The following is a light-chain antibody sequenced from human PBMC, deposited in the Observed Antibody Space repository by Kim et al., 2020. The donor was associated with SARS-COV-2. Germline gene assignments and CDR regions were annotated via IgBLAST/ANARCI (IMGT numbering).Light chain of an antibody. CDR2: DVS. Sequence: LAPRLLISDVSSRATGIPDRFSGNGSGTDFTLTISRLEPEDFVMYYCQQYGDSPKTFGQGTKEDIK. V-gene: IGKV3D-20*01. J-gene: IGKJ1*01. CDR3: QQYGDSPKT.